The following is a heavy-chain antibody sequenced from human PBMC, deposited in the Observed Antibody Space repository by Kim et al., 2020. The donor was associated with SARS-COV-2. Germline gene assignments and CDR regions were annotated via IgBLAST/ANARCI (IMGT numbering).Heavy chain of an antibody. CDR3: VRDPNGSENYDVLGHDAFDM. CDR2: INGDGTRL. CDR1: GFIFSNYW. V-gene: IGHV3-74*01. J-gene: IGHJ3*02. D-gene: IGHD3-10*01. Sequence: GGSLRLSCVASGFIFSNYWMHWVRQDPEKGLVWVSRINGDGTRLSYADSVKGRFTVSRDNAKNTLYLQMDGLRAEDTALYYCVRDPNGSENYDVLGHDAFDMWGQGTMVSVSS.